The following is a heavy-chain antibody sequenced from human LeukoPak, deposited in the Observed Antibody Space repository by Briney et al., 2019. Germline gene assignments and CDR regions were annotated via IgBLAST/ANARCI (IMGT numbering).Heavy chain of an antibody. CDR2: INPSGGST. J-gene: IGHJ3*02. V-gene: IGHV1-46*01. CDR3: ARGSRGSGSYYVDAFDI. Sequence: ASVKVSCKASGYTFTSYYMHWVRQAPGQGLEWMGIINPSGGSTSYAQKFQGRVTMTRDMSTSTAYMELRSLRSDDTAVYYCARGSRGSGSYYVDAFDIWGQGTMVTVSS. D-gene: IGHD1-26*01. CDR1: GYTFTSYY.